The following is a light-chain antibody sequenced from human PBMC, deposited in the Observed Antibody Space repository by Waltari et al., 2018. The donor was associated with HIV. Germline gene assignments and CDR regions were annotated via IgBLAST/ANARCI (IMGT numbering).Light chain of an antibody. Sequence: SSLVTQVPAVSVSLGQTVKITCRGDNLGTYYAMWYQQRPGQAPVLVSYGKNKRPSEIPDRFSSSASRNTASLTITGAQAEDEADYYCKTRDRSGNLYVFGTGTTVTVL. CDR1: NLGTYY. V-gene: IGLV3-19*01. CDR2: GKN. J-gene: IGLJ1*01. CDR3: KTRDRSGNLYV.